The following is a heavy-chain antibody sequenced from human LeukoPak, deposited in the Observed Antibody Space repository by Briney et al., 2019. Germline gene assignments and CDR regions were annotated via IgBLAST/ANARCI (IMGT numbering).Heavy chain of an antibody. V-gene: IGHV1-58*02. CDR2: IVVGSGNT. D-gene: IGHD3-10*01. Sequence: GASVKVSCKASGFTFTSSAMQWVRQARGQRLEWIGWIVVGSGNTNYAQKFQERVTITRDMSTSTAYMELSSLRSEDTAVYYCARLYYYGSGSSKNDYWGQGTLVTVSS. CDR1: GFTFTSSA. J-gene: IGHJ4*02. CDR3: ARLYYYGSGSSKNDY.